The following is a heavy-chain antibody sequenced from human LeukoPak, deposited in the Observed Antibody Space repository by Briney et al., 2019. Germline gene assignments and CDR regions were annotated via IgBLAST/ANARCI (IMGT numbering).Heavy chain of an antibody. CDR1: GITFSSYE. J-gene: IGHJ3*02. CDR3: ARISYCGGDCYPWMGAFDI. CDR2: ISSSGSTI. Sequence: GGSLRLSCAASGITFSSYEMNWVRQAPGKGLEWVSYISSSGSTIYYADSVKGRFTISRDNAKKSLYLQMNSLRAEDTAVYYCARISYCGGDCYPWMGAFDIWGQGTMVTVSS. D-gene: IGHD2-21*02. V-gene: IGHV3-48*03.